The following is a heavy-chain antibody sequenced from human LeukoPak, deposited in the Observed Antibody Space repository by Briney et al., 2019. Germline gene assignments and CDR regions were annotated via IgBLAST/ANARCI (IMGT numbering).Heavy chain of an antibody. CDR2: ISYDGSNK. V-gene: IGHV3-30-3*01. Sequence: GGSLRLSCAASGFTFSSYAMHWVRQAPGKGLEWVAVISYDGSNKYYADSVKGRFTISRDNSKNTLYLQMNSLRAEDTAVYYCASLRITGYSSSCGQGTLVTVSS. CDR1: GFTFSSYA. J-gene: IGHJ4*02. D-gene: IGHD6-13*01. CDR3: ASLRITGYSSS.